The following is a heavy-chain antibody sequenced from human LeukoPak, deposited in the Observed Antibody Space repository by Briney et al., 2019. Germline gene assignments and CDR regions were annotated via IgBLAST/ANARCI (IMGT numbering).Heavy chain of an antibody. D-gene: IGHD3-22*01. J-gene: IGHJ6*02. Sequence: ASVKVSCKASGYTFTSYAMHRVRQAPGQRLEWMGWINAGNGNTKYSQKFQGRVTITRDTSASTAYMELSSLRSEDTAVYYCAGGFLDSSGYYYHYGMDVWGQGTTVTVSS. V-gene: IGHV1-3*01. CDR2: INAGNGNT. CDR3: AGGFLDSSGYYYHYGMDV. CDR1: GYTFTSYA.